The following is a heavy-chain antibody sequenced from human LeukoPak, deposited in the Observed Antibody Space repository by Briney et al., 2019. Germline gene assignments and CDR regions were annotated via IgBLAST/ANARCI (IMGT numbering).Heavy chain of an antibody. D-gene: IGHD3-10*01. V-gene: IGHV4-61*02. CDR1: GGSISSSSYY. CDR2: IYTSGST. Sequence: SETLSLTCTVSGGSISSSSYYWSWIRQPAGKGLEWIGRIYTSGSTNYNPSLKSRVTMSVDTSKNQFSLKLSSVTAADTAVYYCAGEGDLYGSGSYLYDYWGQGTLVTVSS. J-gene: IGHJ4*02. CDR3: AGEGDLYGSGSYLYDY.